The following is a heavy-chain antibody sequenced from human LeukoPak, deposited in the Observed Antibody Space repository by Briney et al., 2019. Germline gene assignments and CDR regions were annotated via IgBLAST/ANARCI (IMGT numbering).Heavy chain of an antibody. CDR3: ARESRRNWFDP. D-gene: IGHD6-13*01. Sequence: SETLSLTCTVSGGSISSYYWSWLRQPPGKGLEWIGYIYYSGSTNYNPSLKSRVTISVDTSKNQFSLKLSSVTAADTAVYYCARESRRNWFDPWGQGTLVTVSS. CDR1: GGSISSYY. J-gene: IGHJ5*02. CDR2: IYYSGST. V-gene: IGHV4-59*01.